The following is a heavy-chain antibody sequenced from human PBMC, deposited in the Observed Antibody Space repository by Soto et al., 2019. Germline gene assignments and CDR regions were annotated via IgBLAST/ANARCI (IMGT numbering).Heavy chain of an antibody. V-gene: IGHV6-1*01. J-gene: IGHJ5*02. Sequence: QTLALTCSISGDSFSSNIAAWDWIRQSPSRGLESRVRTYYRSKWYNDYAVSVKSRITINPDTSKNQFSLQLNSVTPEDTAVYYCAREYFFRALYGEHNPTTWFDPWGQGTLVTVSS. D-gene: IGHD4-17*01. CDR3: AREYFFRALYGEHNPTTWFDP. CDR2: TYYRSKWYN. CDR1: GDSFSSNIAA.